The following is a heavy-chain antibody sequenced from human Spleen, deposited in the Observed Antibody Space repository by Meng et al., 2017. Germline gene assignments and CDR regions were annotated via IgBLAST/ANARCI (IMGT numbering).Heavy chain of an antibody. CDR3: AREDGGNRMYYYYAMDV. Sequence: GSLRLSCAVSGYSISSGYYWGWIRQPPGKGLEWIGNIYHSGTTHYNPSLKSRVTISVDTSKNQFSLRLSSVTAADTAVYYCAREDGGNRMYYYYAMDVWGQGTTVTSP. V-gene: IGHV4-38-2*02. D-gene: IGHD4-23*01. J-gene: IGHJ6*02. CDR1: GYSISSGYY. CDR2: IYHSGTT.